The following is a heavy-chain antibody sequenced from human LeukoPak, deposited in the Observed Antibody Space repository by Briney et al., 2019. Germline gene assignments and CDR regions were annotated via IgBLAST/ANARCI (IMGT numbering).Heavy chain of an antibody. CDR1: GGSITSGNW. Sequence: PSGTLSLTCVVSGGSITSGNWWSWVRQPPGKGLEWIGEVFHSGSTTYNPSLKSRVIMSVDKSKNQFSLKLDTVTATDTAIYYCARSLEDLSTYYYYYMDVWGKGTTVTVSS. V-gene: IGHV4-4*02. D-gene: IGHD1-1*01. CDR2: VFHSGST. J-gene: IGHJ6*03. CDR3: ARSLEDLSTYYYYYMDV.